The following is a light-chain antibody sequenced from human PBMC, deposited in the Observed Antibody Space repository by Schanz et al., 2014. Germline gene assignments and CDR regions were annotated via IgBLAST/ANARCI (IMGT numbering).Light chain of an antibody. CDR2: DVS. CDR1: SSDVGGYNY. CDR3: SSYAGMNKWGV. V-gene: IGLV2-14*03. Sequence: QSVLTQPASVSGSPGQSITISCTGTSSDVGGYNYVSWYQQHPGKAPKLMIYDVSNRPSGVSNRFSGSKSGNTASLTISGLQAEDEADYYCSSYAGMNKWGVFGGGTKVTVL. J-gene: IGLJ3*02.